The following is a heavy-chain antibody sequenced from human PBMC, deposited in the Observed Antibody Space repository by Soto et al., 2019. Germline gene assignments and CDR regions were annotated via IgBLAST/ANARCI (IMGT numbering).Heavy chain of an antibody. CDR1: GFTFSSYG. D-gene: IGHD4-17*01. Sequence: GGSLRLSCVASGFTFSSYGMHWVRQAPGKGPEWVAVISNDGSNKYYADSVKGRFTISRDNSKNTLFLQMNSLRVEDTAVYYCAKDVTVTTSGWFDPWGQGTLVTVSS. CDR2: ISNDGSNK. V-gene: IGHV3-30*18. J-gene: IGHJ5*02. CDR3: AKDVTVTTSGWFDP.